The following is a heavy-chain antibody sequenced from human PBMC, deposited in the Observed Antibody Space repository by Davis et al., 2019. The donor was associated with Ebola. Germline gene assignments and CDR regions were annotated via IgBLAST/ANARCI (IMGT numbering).Heavy chain of an antibody. D-gene: IGHD6-6*01. CDR1: GYTFTGYY. CDR3: ARDRDSSSSPWFDP. Sequence: ASVKVSCKASGYTFTGYYMHWVRQAPGQGLEWMGCINPNSGGTNYAEKFQDWVTVTRDTAISTAYMELSRLRSNDTAVYYCARDRDSSSSPWFDPWGQGTLVTVSS. J-gene: IGHJ5*02. V-gene: IGHV1-2*04. CDR2: INPNSGGT.